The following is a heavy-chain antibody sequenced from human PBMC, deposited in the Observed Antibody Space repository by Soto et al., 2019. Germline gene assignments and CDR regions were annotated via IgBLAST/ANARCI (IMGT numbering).Heavy chain of an antibody. CDR2: ITHSGST. J-gene: IGHJ4*02. CDR1: GGSFSGYY. Sequence: ETLSLTCAVYGGSFSGYYWTWIRQPPGKGLEWIGEITHSGSTNYNPSLKSRVTISVDTSKNQFSLNLNSVTAADTAVYYCARSSVRGWSYWGQGTLVTVSS. D-gene: IGHD3-10*02. CDR3: ARSSVRGWSY. V-gene: IGHV4-34*01.